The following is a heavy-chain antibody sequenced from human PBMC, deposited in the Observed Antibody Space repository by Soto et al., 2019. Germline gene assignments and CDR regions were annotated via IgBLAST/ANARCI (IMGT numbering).Heavy chain of an antibody. CDR3: AKQSGSGSSYNVGSGGHFDY. V-gene: IGHV3-30*18. J-gene: IGHJ4*02. CDR2: ISFDGRNT. D-gene: IGHD3-10*01. Sequence: QVQLVESGGVVVQPGRSLRLSCAASGFTFNSYGMHVVRQAPGQVLEGVVGISFDGRNTYYADSVKGRCTISRDNCKNTLYLQMTRLRAEDTAVYYWAKQSGSGSSYNVGSGGHFDYGGQGTLVTVSS. CDR1: GFTFNSYG.